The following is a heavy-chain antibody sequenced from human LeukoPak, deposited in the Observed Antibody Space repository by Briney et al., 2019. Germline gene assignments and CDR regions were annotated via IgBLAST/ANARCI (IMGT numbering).Heavy chain of an antibody. CDR1: GYTFTSYG. D-gene: IGHD3-10*01. Sequence: ASVKVSCKASGYTFTSYGISWVRQAPGQGLEWMGWISAYNGNTNYAQKLQGRVTMTTDTSTSTAYMELRSLRSDDTAVYYCARDSTYGSGSYTYYYYMDVWGKGTTVTVSS. CDR3: ARDSTYGSGSYTYYYYMDV. CDR2: ISAYNGNT. V-gene: IGHV1-18*01. J-gene: IGHJ6*03.